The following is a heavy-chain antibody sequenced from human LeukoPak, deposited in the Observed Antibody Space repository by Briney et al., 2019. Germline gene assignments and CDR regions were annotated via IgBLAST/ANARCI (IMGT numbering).Heavy chain of an antibody. CDR3: AKDLSDATMVRSNYYFDY. Sequence: GGSLRLSCAASGFTFSKYAMSWVRQAPGKGLEWVSTISGSGSTTYYADSVKGQFTISRDNSKNTLYLQMNSLRAEDTAEYYCAKDLSDATMVRSNYYFDYWGLGTLVTVSS. V-gene: IGHV3-23*01. D-gene: IGHD5-18*01. CDR2: ISGSGSTT. J-gene: IGHJ4*02. CDR1: GFTFSKYA.